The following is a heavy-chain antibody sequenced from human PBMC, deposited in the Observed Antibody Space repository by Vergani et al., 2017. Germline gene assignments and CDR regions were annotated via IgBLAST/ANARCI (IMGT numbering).Heavy chain of an antibody. J-gene: IGHJ5*02. D-gene: IGHD3-22*01. CDR3: AGDLRLLYYRFDP. CDR1: GFTFNQYG. V-gene: IGHV3-33*01. CDR2: TWYDGNNK. Sequence: QVQLVESGGGVVQPVRSLRLSCAASGFTFNQYGMHWVRQAPGKGLEWVAGTWYDGNNKQYAGSVKGRFTISRDNSKSTMYLQMNSLRDEDTGVYYCAGDLRLLYYRFDPWGQGTLVTVCS.